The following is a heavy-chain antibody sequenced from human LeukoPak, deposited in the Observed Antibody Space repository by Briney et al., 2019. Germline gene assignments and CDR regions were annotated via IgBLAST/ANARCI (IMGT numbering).Heavy chain of an antibody. J-gene: IGHJ4*02. D-gene: IGHD1-7*01. V-gene: IGHV3-23*01. CDR1: GFTFSSYS. CDR3: AIGTTYFDY. Sequence: GGSLRLSCAASGFTFSSYSMNWVRQAPGKGLEWVSAISGSGGSTYYADSVKGRFTISRDNSKSSLYLQMNSLRAEDTAVYYCAIGTTYFDYWGQGSLVTVSS. CDR2: ISGSGGST.